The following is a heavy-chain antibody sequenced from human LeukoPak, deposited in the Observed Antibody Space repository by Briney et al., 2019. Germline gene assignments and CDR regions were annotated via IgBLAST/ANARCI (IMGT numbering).Heavy chain of an antibody. D-gene: IGHD2-21*02. CDR2: ISYDGSNK. Sequence: GGSLRLSCAASGFTFSSYGMHWVRQAPGKGLGWVAVISYDGSNKYYADSVKGRFTISRDNSKNTLYLQMNSLRAEDTAVYYCAKVKRDIVVVTADYYYGMDVWGQGTTVTVSS. J-gene: IGHJ6*02. CDR1: GFTFSSYG. V-gene: IGHV3-30*18. CDR3: AKVKRDIVVVTADYYYGMDV.